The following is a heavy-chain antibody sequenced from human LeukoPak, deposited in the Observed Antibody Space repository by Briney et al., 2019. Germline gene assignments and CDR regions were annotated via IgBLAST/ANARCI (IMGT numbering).Heavy chain of an antibody. V-gene: IGHV3-48*04. D-gene: IGHD3-9*01. CDR2: ISISSTNI. Sequence: GGSLRLSCAASGFTFSTYTMNWVRQAPGKGLEWIAYISISSTNIHYADSVSGRFTISRDNANNSLYLQLSSLRVEDTAVYYCAREYYGVIFSHYLDVWGKGTTVTVSS. CDR1: GFTFSTYT. J-gene: IGHJ6*04. CDR3: AREYYGVIFSHYLDV.